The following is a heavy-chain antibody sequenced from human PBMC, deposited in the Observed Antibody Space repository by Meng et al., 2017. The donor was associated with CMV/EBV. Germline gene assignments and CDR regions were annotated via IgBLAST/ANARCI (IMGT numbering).Heavy chain of an antibody. CDR2: ISAYNGNT. V-gene: IGHV1-18*01. CDR3: ARDRNWNYYEISANLDY. CDR1: GYTFTSYG. Sequence: ASVKVSCKASGYTFTSYGISWVRQAPGQGLEWMGWISAYNGNTNYAQKLQGRVTMTTDTSTSTAYMELRSLRSDDTAVYYCARDRNWNYYEISANLDYWGQGTRVTVSS. J-gene: IGHJ4*02. D-gene: IGHD1-7*01.